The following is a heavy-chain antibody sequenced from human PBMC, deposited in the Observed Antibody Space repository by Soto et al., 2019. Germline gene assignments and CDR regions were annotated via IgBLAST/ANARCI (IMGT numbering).Heavy chain of an antibody. D-gene: IGHD3-10*01. CDR2: ILYTGNT. V-gene: IGHV4-59*02. J-gene: IGHJ6*02. CDR1: GASVSSYY. CDR3: ARAAYGSGSSYSPYYYCAMDV. Sequence: QVQLQESGPGLVKPSETLALTCTVSGASVSSYYWSWIRQPPGKGLEWLGYILYTGNTNYNPTLKRRVTMSVDTSKTPVSLKLGAVTAADTAVYFCARAAYGSGSSYSPYYYCAMDVWGQGTTVTVSS.